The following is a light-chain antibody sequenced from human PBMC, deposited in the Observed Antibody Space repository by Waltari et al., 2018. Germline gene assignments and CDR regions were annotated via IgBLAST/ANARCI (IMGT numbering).Light chain of an antibody. J-gene: IGKJ4*01. CDR3: QQYYTTPLT. CDR2: SAP. V-gene: IGKV4-1*01. Sequence: DIVMTQSPDSLTVSLGGSATLTCKSTHSVFYGTNNKNFLDWYQQKSDQPPKLLISSAPTREAGVADRISSGWARTYITLTISRLQAEDVAVYCCQQYYTTPLTFGGGTKVEIK. CDR1: HSVFYGTNNKNF.